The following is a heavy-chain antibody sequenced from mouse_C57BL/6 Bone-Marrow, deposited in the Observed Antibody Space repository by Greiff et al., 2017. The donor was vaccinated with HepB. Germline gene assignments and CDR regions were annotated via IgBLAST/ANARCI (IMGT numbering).Heavy chain of an antibody. D-gene: IGHD1-1*01. Sequence: EVQLQQSGPELVKPGASVKMSCKASGYTFTDYNMHWVKQSHGKSLEWIGYINPNNGGTSYNQKFKGKATLTVNKSSSTAYMELRSLTSEDSAVYYCARGPDYYGSSPFAYWGQGTLVTVSA. V-gene: IGHV1-22*01. CDR1: GYTFTDYN. CDR3: ARGPDYYGSSPFAY. CDR2: INPNNGGT. J-gene: IGHJ3*01.